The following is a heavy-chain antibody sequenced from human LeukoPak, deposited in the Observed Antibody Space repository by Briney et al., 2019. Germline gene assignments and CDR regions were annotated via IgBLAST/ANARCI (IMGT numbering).Heavy chain of an antibody. CDR1: GGSISSYF. D-gene: IGHD3-22*01. Sequence: SETLSLTCTVSGGSISSYFWSWIRQPPGKGLEWIGYIYYSGSTNYNPSLKSRVTMSLDTSRNQFSLKLSSVTAADTAVYYCAREYHYYDTRGYYYFDYWGQGTLVTVSS. V-gene: IGHV4-59*01. CDR2: IYYSGST. J-gene: IGHJ4*02. CDR3: AREYHYYDTRGYYYFDY.